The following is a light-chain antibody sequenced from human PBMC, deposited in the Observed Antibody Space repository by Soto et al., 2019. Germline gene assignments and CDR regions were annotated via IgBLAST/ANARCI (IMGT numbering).Light chain of an antibody. V-gene: IGKV1-5*03. CDR3: QQYHIFPLA. Sequence: DIQMTQSPSTLSASVGDRVTITCRASQSINSWLAWYQRKPGKAPKLLIYKASSLQNGVSSRFSGSGSGTEFTLTIRGLQPEDFATYYCQQYHIFPLAFGGGTKVEIK. CDR1: QSINSW. J-gene: IGKJ4*01. CDR2: KAS.